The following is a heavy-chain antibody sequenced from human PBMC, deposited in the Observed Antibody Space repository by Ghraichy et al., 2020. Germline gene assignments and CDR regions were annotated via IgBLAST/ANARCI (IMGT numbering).Heavy chain of an antibody. D-gene: IGHD1-26*01. Sequence: ESLNISCTVSGGSVSSGSYYWSWIRQPPGKGLEWIGYIYYSGSTNYNPSLKSRVTISVDTSKNQFSLKLSSVTAADTAVYYCARDGRVGAVDYWGQGTLVTVSS. CDR1: GGSVSSGSYY. J-gene: IGHJ4*02. CDR3: ARDGRVGAVDY. CDR2: IYYSGST. V-gene: IGHV4-61*01.